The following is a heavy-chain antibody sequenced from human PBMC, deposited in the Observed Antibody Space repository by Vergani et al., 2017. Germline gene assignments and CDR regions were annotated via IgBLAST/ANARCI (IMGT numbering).Heavy chain of an antibody. CDR3: ARSYSGWYPLSYYGMDV. CDR2: IIPIFGTA. CDR1: GGTFSSYA. V-gene: IGHV1-69*06. D-gene: IGHD6-19*01. Sequence: VQLVQSGAEVKKPGESLKISCKASGGTFSSYAISWVRQAPGQGLEWMGGIIPIFGTANYAQKFQGRVTITADKSTSTAYMELSSLRSEDTAVYYCARSYSGWYPLSYYGMDVWGQGP. J-gene: IGHJ6*02.